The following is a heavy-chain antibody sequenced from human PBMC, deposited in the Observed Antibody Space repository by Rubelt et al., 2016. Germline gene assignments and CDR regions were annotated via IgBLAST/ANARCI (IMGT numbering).Heavy chain of an antibody. J-gene: IGHJ4*02. Sequence: QVQLQESGPGLVKPSGTLSLTCAVSGGSISSSNWWSWVRQPPGTGLEWIGEIYHSGSTNYTPSLKSGVTISGDKSKNQVSLKLSSGTAADTAVYYCARSARTSSGWYGWDWGQGTLVTVSS. V-gene: IGHV4-4*02. D-gene: IGHD6-19*01. CDR2: IYHSGST. CDR3: ARSARTSSGWYGWD. CDR1: GGSISSSNW.